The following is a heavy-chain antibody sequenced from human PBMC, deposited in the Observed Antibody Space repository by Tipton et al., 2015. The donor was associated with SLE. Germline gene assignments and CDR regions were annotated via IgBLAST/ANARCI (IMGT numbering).Heavy chain of an antibody. Sequence: SLRLSCAASGFTFSSYGMHWVRQAPGKGLEWVAVIWYDGSNKYYADSVKGRFTISRDNSKNTLYLQMNSLRAEDTAVYYCARGKLGAYWYFDLWGRGTLVTVSS. D-gene: IGHD7-27*01. CDR2: IWYDGSNK. V-gene: IGHV3-33*01. J-gene: IGHJ2*01. CDR1: GFTFSSYG. CDR3: ARGKLGAYWYFDL.